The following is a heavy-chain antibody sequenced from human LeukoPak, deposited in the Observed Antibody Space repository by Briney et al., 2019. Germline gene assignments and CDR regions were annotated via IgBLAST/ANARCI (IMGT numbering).Heavy chain of an antibody. CDR3: AKEGYYYGGSGYYLFEY. CDR1: GFTFDDYA. D-gene: IGHD3-22*01. CDR2: IGDSGDNT. Sequence: GGSLRLSCAASGFTFDDYAMNWIRQAPGKGLEWVSGIGDSGDNTYYADSVKGRFTISRDNSKNTLYLQMASLRAEDTAVYYCAKEGYYYGGSGYYLFEYWGQGTLVTVS. J-gene: IGHJ4*02. V-gene: IGHV3-23*01.